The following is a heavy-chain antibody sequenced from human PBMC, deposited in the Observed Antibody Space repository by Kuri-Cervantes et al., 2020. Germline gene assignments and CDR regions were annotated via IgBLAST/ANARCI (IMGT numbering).Heavy chain of an antibody. CDR3: ARLLSAVAGTFDY. D-gene: IGHD6-19*01. V-gene: IGHV4-34*01. J-gene: IGHJ4*02. Sequence: SETLSLTCAVYGGSFSGYYWSWIRQPPGKGLEWIGEINHSGSTNYNPSLKSRVTISVDTSKNQFSLKLSSVTAADTAVYYCARLLSAVAGTFDYWGQGTLVTVSS. CDR2: INHSGST. CDR1: GGSFSGYY.